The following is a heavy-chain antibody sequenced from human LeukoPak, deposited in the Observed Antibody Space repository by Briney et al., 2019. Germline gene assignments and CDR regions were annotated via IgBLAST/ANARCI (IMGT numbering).Heavy chain of an antibody. V-gene: IGHV4-39*07. Sequence: SETLSLTCTVSGGSISSSSYYWGWIRQPPGKGLEWIGSIYYSGSTYYNPSLKSRVTISVDTSKNQFSLKVNSMTAADTAVYYCARYHSGYDDYWGQGTLVTVSS. CDR1: GGSISSSSYY. D-gene: IGHD5-12*01. CDR2: IYYSGST. CDR3: ARYHSGYDDY. J-gene: IGHJ4*02.